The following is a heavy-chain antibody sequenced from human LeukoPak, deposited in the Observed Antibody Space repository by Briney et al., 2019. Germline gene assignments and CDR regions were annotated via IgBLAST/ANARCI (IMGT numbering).Heavy chain of an antibody. CDR1: GFTISSNY. Sequence: GGSLRLSCAASGFTISSNYMSWVRQAPGKGLEWVSSISSSGDYIYYADTLKGRFTISRDNAKNSLFLQMNSLRAEDTAVYYCARDGVPAYYYAMDVWGQGTTVAVSS. CDR3: ARDGVPAYYYAMDV. V-gene: IGHV3-21*01. J-gene: IGHJ6*02. D-gene: IGHD3-16*01. CDR2: ISSSGDYI.